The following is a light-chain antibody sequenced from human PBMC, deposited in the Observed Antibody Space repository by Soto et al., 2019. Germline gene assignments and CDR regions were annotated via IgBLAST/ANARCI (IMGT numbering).Light chain of an antibody. Sequence: QSVLTQPPSASGTPGQSVTISCSGSSSNIGSDYVFWYQRLPGTAPKLLIYRDSQRPAGVPDRFSGSKSGSSGSLAISGLRSEDEAEYFCFSFTTTSTHVFGTGTKVTVL. V-gene: IGLV1-47*01. CDR2: RDS. CDR1: SSNIGSDY. CDR3: FSFTTTSTHV. J-gene: IGLJ1*01.